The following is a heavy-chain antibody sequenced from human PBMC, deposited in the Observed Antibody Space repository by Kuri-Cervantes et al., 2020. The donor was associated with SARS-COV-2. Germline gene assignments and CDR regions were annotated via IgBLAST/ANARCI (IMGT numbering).Heavy chain of an antibody. V-gene: IGHV3-30*02. CDR1: GFSFSSYG. CDR2: IPYDGSSK. Sequence: GGSLRLSCAASGFSFSSYGMHWVRQAPGKGLDWVAFIPYDGSSKFYADSVKGRFTISRDNSKNTLYLQMNSLRAEDTAVYYCAKDQGDSYGISYFDYWGQGTLVTSPQ. D-gene: IGHD5-18*01. CDR3: AKDQGDSYGISYFDY. J-gene: IGHJ4*02.